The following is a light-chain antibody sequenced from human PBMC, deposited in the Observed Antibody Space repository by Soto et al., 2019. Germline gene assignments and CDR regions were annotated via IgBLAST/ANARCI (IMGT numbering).Light chain of an antibody. V-gene: IGLV2-11*01. CDR1: SSDFGGYNY. J-gene: IGLJ1*01. CDR3: CSYAGSYSLYV. Sequence: QSVLTRPRSVSGSPEQSVTISCTGTSSDFGGYNYVSWYQQHPGKAPKLMIYDVSNRPSGVPDRFSGSKSGNTASLTISGLQAEDEADYYCCSYAGSYSLYVFGTGTKVTVL. CDR2: DVS.